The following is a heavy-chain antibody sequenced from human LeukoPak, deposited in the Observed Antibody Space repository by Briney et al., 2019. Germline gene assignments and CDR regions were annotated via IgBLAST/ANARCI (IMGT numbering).Heavy chain of an antibody. V-gene: IGHV1-24*01. CDR3: ATGSYDSSGYFTRYFDL. Sequence: ASVKVSCKVSGYTLTELSMHWVRRAPGKGLEWMGGFDPEDGETIYAQKFQGRVTMTEDTSTDTAYMELSSLRSEDTAVYYCATGSYDSSGYFTRYFDLWGRGTLVTVSS. CDR1: GYTLTELS. J-gene: IGHJ2*01. CDR2: FDPEDGET. D-gene: IGHD3-22*01.